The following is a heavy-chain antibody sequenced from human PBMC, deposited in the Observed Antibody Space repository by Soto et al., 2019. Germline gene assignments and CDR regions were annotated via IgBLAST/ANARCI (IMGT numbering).Heavy chain of an antibody. D-gene: IGHD3-22*01. Sequence: GSLRLSCAASGFTFSSYWMSWVRQAPGKGLEWVANIKQDGSEEYYVDSVKGRFTISRDNAKNSLYLQMNSLRAEDTAVYYCARDQYYYDSSGYYLYNNYFDSWGQGTLVTVSS. J-gene: IGHJ4*02. CDR3: ARDQYYYDSSGYYLYNNYFDS. V-gene: IGHV3-7*05. CDR1: GFTFSSYW. CDR2: IKQDGSEE.